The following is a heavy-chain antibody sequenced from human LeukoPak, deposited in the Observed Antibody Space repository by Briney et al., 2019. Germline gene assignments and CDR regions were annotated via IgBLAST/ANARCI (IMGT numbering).Heavy chain of an antibody. CDR3: TTALYDRPRY. Sequence: GGSLRLSCAASGFTFSNAWMSWVRQAPGKGLEWVGCIKSKTDGGTTDYAAPVKGRFTTSRDDSKNTLYLQMNSLKTEGTAVYYCTTALYDRPRYWGQGTLVTVSS. CDR2: IKSKTDGGTT. J-gene: IGHJ4*02. CDR1: GFTFSNAW. V-gene: IGHV3-15*01. D-gene: IGHD3-22*01.